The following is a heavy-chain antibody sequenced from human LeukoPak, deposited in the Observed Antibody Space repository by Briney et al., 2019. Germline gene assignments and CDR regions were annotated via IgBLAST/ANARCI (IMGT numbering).Heavy chain of an antibody. CDR1: GYTFTSYY. V-gene: IGHV1-46*01. D-gene: IGHD3-22*01. Sequence: GASVKVSCKASGYTFTSYYMHWVRQAPGQGLEWMGTINPSGGSTSYAQKFQGRVTMTRDTSTSTVYMELSSLRSEDTAVYYCAREKSYYDSSGHLKGIDYWGQGTLVTVSS. CDR2: INPSGGST. CDR3: AREKSYYDSSGHLKGIDY. J-gene: IGHJ4*02.